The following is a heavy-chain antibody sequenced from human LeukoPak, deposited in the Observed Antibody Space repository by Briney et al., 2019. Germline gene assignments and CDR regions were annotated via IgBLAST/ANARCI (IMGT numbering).Heavy chain of an antibody. J-gene: IGHJ4*02. CDR2: LTGSGGST. V-gene: IGHV3-23*01. D-gene: IGHD2-2*01. CDR1: GXTFSSPS. CDR3: AKDLAPAAY. Sequence: GGSLRLSWAASGXTFSSPSMSWVRQAPGKGLEWVSALTGSGGSTYYADSVKGRFTISRDNSKKTLFLQMNSLRAEDTAVYYCAKDLAPAAYWGQGTLVTVSS.